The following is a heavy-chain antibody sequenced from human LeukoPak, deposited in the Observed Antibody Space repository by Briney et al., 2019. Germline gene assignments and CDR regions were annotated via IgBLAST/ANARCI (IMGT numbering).Heavy chain of an antibody. CDR3: AKATLSVAVAGDNWFDP. V-gene: IGHV3-11*01. D-gene: IGHD6-19*01. CDR2: ISSSGSTI. CDR1: GFTFSDYY. Sequence: PGGSLRLSCAASGFTFSDYYMSWIRQAPGKGLEWVSYISSSGSTIYYADSVKGRFTISRDNAKNSLYLQMNSLRAEDTALYYCAKATLSVAVAGDNWFDPWGQGTLVTVSS. J-gene: IGHJ5*02.